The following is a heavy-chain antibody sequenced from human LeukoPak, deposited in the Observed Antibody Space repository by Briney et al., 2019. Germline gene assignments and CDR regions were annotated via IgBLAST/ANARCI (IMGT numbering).Heavy chain of an antibody. CDR1: GYTFNSYA. CDR2: LSNYNGDT. V-gene: IGHV1-18*01. Sequence: ASVKVSCKASGYTFNSYAFSWVRQAPGQGLEWVGWLSNYNGDTNYAQKFQGRVTMTTDTSTKTSHMELRNLGSDDTAVYYCARALYSDSSGYYPGLDHWGQGTLVTVSS. J-gene: IGHJ4*02. D-gene: IGHD3-22*01. CDR3: ARALYSDSSGYYPGLDH.